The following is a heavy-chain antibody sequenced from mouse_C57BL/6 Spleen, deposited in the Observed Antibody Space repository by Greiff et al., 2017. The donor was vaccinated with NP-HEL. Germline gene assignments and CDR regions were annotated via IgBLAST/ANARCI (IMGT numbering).Heavy chain of an antibody. CDR3: ARYAVARYFDV. J-gene: IGHJ1*03. D-gene: IGHD1-1*01. CDR1: GYTFTSYW. Sequence: VQLQQSGAELVMPGASVKLSCKASGYTFTSYWMHWVKQRPGQGLEWIGEIDPSDSYTNYNQKFKGKSTLTVDKSSSTAYMQLSSLTSEDSAVYYCARYAVARYFDVWGTGTTVTVSS. V-gene: IGHV1-69*01. CDR2: IDPSDSYT.